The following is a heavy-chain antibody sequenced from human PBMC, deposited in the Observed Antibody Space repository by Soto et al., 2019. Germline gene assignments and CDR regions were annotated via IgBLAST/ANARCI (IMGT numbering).Heavy chain of an antibody. CDR3: ARAVAVPADFDY. Sequence: ASVKVSCKASGYTFNGYAMHWVRQAPGQRLEWMGWINAGNGNTKYSQKFQGRVTITRDTSASTAYMELSSLRSEDTAVYYCARAVAVPADFDYWAQGTLVTVSS. CDR1: GYTFNGYA. V-gene: IGHV1-3*01. J-gene: IGHJ4*02. CDR2: INAGNGNT. D-gene: IGHD6-19*01.